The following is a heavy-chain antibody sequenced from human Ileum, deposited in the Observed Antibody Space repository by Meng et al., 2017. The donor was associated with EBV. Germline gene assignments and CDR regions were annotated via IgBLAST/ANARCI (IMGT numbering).Heavy chain of an antibody. D-gene: IGHD3/OR15-3a*01. CDR2: IDTDGSTT. CDR1: GFTFSNSW. V-gene: IGHV3-74*01. J-gene: IGHJ4*02. Sequence: EVQLVEAGGRLVQPGGSLSLSCAASGFTFSNSWMHWLRQAPGKGLVWVSHIDTDGSTTNYAGSVKGRFTISRDNAKNTLSLQMNSLRVEDTAVYYCVRGGLGPWYWGQGTLVTVSS. CDR3: VRGGLGPWY.